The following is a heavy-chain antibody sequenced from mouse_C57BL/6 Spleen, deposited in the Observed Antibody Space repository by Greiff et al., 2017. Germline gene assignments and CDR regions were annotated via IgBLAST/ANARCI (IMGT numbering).Heavy chain of an antibody. CDR3: AREGGSGWFAY. V-gene: IGHV3-6*01. J-gene: IGHJ3*01. Sequence: EVKLQESGPGLVKPSQSLSLTCSVTGYSITSGYYWNWIRQFPGNKQEWMGYISYNGSNNYNPSLKNRISITRDTSKNQFFLKLNSVTTEDTATYYCAREGGSGWFAYWGQGTLVTVSA. CDR2: ISYNGSN. CDR1: GYSITSGYY. D-gene: IGHD3-2*02.